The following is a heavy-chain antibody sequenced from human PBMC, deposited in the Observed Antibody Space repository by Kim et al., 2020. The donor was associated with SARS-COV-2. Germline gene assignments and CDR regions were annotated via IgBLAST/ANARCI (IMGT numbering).Heavy chain of an antibody. V-gene: IGHV3-33*01. J-gene: IGHJ6*02. CDR3: ARDGKMATIYYYYYGMDV. D-gene: IGHD5-12*01. Sequence: GGSLRLSCAASGFTFSSYGMHWVRQAPGKGLEWVAVIWYDGSNKYYADSVKGRFTISRDNSKNTLYLQMNSLRAEDTAVYYCARDGKMATIYYYYYGMDVWGQGTTVTVSS. CDR2: IWYDGSNK. CDR1: GFTFSSYG.